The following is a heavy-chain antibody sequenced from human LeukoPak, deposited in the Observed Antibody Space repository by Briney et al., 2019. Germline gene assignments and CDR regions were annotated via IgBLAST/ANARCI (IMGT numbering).Heavy chain of an antibody. V-gene: IGHV4-59*01. CDR2: IYFGGST. CDR3: ARDFVTYYGSGSATDY. D-gene: IGHD3-10*01. CDR1: VGSISSYY. J-gene: IGHJ4*02. Sequence: SQTLSLTCTVSVGSISSYYSSWVRQPPGKGLEWIGYIYFGGSTNYNPSLKSRVTISLDTSKNQFSLKMSSVTATDPAVYYCARDFVTYYGSGSATDYWGQGTLVTVSS.